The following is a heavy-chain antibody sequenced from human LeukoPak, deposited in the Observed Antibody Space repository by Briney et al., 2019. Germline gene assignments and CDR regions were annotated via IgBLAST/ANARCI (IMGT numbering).Heavy chain of an antibody. D-gene: IGHD3-16*01. CDR3: ARDRVGLYY. CDR2: IYYSGST. V-gene: IGHV4-61*01. Sequence: SETLSLTCTVSGGSVSSGSYYWSWIRQPPGKGLEWIGYIYYSGSTNYNPSLKSRVTISVDTSKNQFSLKLSSVTAADTAVYYCARDRVGLYYWGQGTLVTVSS. CDR1: GGSVSSGSYY. J-gene: IGHJ4*02.